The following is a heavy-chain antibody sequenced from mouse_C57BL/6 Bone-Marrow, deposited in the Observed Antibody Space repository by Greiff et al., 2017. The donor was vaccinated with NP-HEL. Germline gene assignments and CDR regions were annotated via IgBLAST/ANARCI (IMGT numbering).Heavy chain of an antibody. Sequence: QVQLKESGAELMKPGASVKLSCKATGYTFTGYWIEWVKQRPGHGLEWIGEILPGSGSTNYNEKFKGKATFTADKSSNTAYMQLSSLTTEDSAIYYCASAMITTDYYAMDYWGQGTAVTVSS. CDR2: ILPGSGST. J-gene: IGHJ4*01. D-gene: IGHD2-4*01. V-gene: IGHV1-9*01. CDR3: ASAMITTDYYAMDY. CDR1: GYTFTGYW.